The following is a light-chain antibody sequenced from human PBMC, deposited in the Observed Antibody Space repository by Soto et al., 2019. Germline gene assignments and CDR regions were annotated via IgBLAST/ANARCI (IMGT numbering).Light chain of an antibody. Sequence: QLVLTQSPSASASLGASVKLTCTLSSGHSSYAIAWHQQQPEKDPRYLMKLNSDGSHTKGDGIPDRFSGSSSGAERYLTISSLQSEDEADYYCQTWGTGTPVVFGGGTKLTVL. CDR3: QTWGTGTPVV. CDR2: LNSDGSH. CDR1: SGHSSYA. J-gene: IGLJ2*01. V-gene: IGLV4-69*01.